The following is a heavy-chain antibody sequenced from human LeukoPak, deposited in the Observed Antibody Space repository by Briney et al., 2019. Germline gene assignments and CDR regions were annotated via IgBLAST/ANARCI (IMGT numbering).Heavy chain of an antibody. Sequence: SETLSLTCAVYGGSFSGYYWSWIRQPPGKGLEWIGEINHSGSTNYNPSLKSRVTISVDTSKNQFSLKLSSVTAADTAVYYCAKSGGYSYGFYYYYMDVWGKGTTVTVSS. J-gene: IGHJ6*03. CDR1: GGSFSGYY. CDR2: INHSGST. V-gene: IGHV4-34*01. CDR3: AKSGGYSYGFYYYYMDV. D-gene: IGHD5-18*01.